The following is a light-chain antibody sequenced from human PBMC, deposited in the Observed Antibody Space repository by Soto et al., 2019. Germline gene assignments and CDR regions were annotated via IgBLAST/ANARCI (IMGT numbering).Light chain of an antibody. CDR1: SSDVGGYNY. CDR3: SSYTSNNTPLV. V-gene: IGLV2-14*01. CDR2: EVS. Sequence: QSALTQPASVSGSPGQSITISCTGTSSDVGGYNYVSWYQQHPGKAPKLMIYEVSNRPSGVSNRFSGSKSGNTASLTISGLQADDEADYYCSSYTSNNTPLVFGTGTKVTVL. J-gene: IGLJ1*01.